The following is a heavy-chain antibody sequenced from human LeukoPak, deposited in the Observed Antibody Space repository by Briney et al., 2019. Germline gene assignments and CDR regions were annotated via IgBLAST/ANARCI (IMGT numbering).Heavy chain of an antibody. CDR1: GFTFSSYG. CDR2: ISGSGGST. CDR3: ATYRQVLLPFES. V-gene: IGHV3-23*01. Sequence: PGGSLRLSCAASGFTFSSYGMSWVRQAPGKGLERVSAISGSGGSTYYADSVRGRFTISRDNSKSTLSLQMNSLRAEDTAIYYCATYRQVLLPFESWGQGTLVTVSS. J-gene: IGHJ4*02. D-gene: IGHD2-8*02.